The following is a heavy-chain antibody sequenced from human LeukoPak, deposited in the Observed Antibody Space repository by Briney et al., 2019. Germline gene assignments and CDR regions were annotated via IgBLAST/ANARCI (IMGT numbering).Heavy chain of an antibody. D-gene: IGHD5-12*01. J-gene: IGHJ5*02. CDR2: IHPRRGDT. CDR1: GYSFTAFY. V-gene: IGHV1-2*04. CDR3: ARDHIVRFDP. Sequence: GASVNVSFKTSGYSFTAFYIHWVRQAPGQGLEWMGWIHPRRGDTNYAQKFQGWVTMTRDTSISTAYMELSRLRSDDTAVYYCARDHIVRFDPWGQGTLVTVSS.